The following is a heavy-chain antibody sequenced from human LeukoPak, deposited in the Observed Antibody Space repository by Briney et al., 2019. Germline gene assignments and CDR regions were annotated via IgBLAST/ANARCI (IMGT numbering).Heavy chain of an antibody. CDR3: ARARLVGIAVAGMDY. CDR1: GFTFSTYA. D-gene: IGHD6-19*01. J-gene: IGHJ4*02. V-gene: IGHV3-30*04. Sequence: GGSLRLSCAASGFTFSTYAMHWVRQAPGKGLEWVAVISYDGSKKYYADSVKGRFTISRDNSKNTLYLQVNSLRAEDTAMYYCARARLVGIAVAGMDYWGQGTLVTVSS. CDR2: ISYDGSKK.